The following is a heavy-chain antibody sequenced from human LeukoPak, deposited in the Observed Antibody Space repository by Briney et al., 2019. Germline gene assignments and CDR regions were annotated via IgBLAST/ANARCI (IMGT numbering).Heavy chain of an antibody. D-gene: IGHD5-24*01. CDR3: VTDYLQGEMATIRVNY. V-gene: IGHV3-15*01. Sequence: GGSPRLSCAASGFTFSNAWMSWVRQAPGRGLEWVGRIQSKADGGAADYAAPVKGKFTISRDDPKNTVYLQMNSLKTEDTAVYYCVTDYLQGEMATIRVNYWGQGTLVTVSS. CDR1: GFTFSNAW. CDR2: IQSKADGGAA. J-gene: IGHJ4*02.